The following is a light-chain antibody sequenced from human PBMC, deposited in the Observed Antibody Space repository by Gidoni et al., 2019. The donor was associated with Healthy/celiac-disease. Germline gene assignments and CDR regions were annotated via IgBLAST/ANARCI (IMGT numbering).Light chain of an antibody. CDR1: QSSSSH. Sequence: IPMHQSPSSLSATVGARVTITCRASQSSSSHLNWYQQKPGKAPKLLSYAASSLQSGVPSRFSGSGSGTDFTLTISSLQPEDFATYYCQQSYSTPLTFGGGTKVEIK. CDR2: AAS. J-gene: IGKJ4*01. V-gene: IGKV1-39*01. CDR3: QQSYSTPLT.